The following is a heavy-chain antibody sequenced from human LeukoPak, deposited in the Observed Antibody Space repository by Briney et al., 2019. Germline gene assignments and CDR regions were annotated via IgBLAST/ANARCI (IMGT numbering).Heavy chain of an antibody. Sequence: AGGSLRLSCAASGFTFSSYAMSWVRQAPGKGLEWVSAISGSGGSTYCADSVKGRFTISRDNSKNTLYLQMNSLRAEDTAVYYCAKDRGDYVWGSYIDYWGQGTLVTVSS. V-gene: IGHV3-23*01. CDR3: AKDRGDYVWGSYIDY. J-gene: IGHJ4*02. CDR1: GFTFSSYA. D-gene: IGHD3-16*01. CDR2: ISGSGGST.